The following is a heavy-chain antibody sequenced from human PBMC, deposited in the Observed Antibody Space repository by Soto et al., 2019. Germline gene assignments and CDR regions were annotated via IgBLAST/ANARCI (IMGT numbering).Heavy chain of an antibody. CDR2: IFHSGNA. D-gene: IGHD4-4*01. CDR1: GGSIRNVY. Sequence: SETLSLTCTVSGGSIRNVYWSWIRQPPGKGLEWIGFIFHSGNAKYIPSLKSRVTMSVDTSKNQFSLSLDSVTAADTAVYFCARAQAPTLTFDYWGQGTLVTVSS. CDR3: ARAQAPTLTFDY. V-gene: IGHV4-59*01. J-gene: IGHJ4*02.